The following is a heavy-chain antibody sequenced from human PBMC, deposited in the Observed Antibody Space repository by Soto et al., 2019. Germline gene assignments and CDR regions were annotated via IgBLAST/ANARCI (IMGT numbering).Heavy chain of an antibody. J-gene: IGHJ4*01. D-gene: IGHD1-1*01. CDR2: ISSGGGTI. CDR3: VKDISNGNRGYFDF. V-gene: IGHV3-23*01. Sequence: CAASGFTFSNYAVSWLRQAPGKGLEWVSAISSGGGTIFYADSVEGRFTISRDNSKNMLYLQMTSLGAEDTAIYYCVKDISNGNRGYFDFCARRTPVLVSS. CDR1: GFTFSNYA.